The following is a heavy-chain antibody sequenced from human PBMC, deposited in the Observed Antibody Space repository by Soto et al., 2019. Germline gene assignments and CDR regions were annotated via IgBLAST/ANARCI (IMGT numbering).Heavy chain of an antibody. D-gene: IGHD2-8*01. CDR3: AADATAWQQMVPSDY. CDR2: IAVGSGYT. J-gene: IGHJ4*02. CDR1: GFTFTSSA. V-gene: IGHV1-58*01. Sequence: ASVKVSWKASGFTFTSSAFQWVRQARGQRLEWIGWIAVGSGYTNYAQRFQDRVTLTRDMSTATTYMELSRLTSEDTAIYYCAADATAWQQMVPSDYWGQGTLVTVSS.